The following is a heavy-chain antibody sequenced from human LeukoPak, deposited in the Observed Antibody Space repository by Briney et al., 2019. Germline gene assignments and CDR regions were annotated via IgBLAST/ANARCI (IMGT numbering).Heavy chain of an antibody. CDR2: IYYSGST. Sequence: GSLRLSCAASGFTFTDYGMHWVRQPPGKGPEWIGNIYYSGSTYYNPSLKSRVAITVDTSKNQFSLKVSSVPAADTAVYHCARILDGSGWFDYWGQGTLVTVSS. J-gene: IGHJ4*02. D-gene: IGHD6-19*01. V-gene: IGHV4-34*01. CDR1: GFTFTDYG. CDR3: ARILDGSGWFDY.